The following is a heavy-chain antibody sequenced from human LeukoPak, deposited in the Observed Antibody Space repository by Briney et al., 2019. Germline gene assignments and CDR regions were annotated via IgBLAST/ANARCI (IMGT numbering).Heavy chain of an antibody. CDR3: ARDQYYYGSGTPFDP. V-gene: IGHV4-61*02. J-gene: IGHJ5*02. CDR2: IYTSGST. Sequence: SETLSLTCTVSGGSISSGSYYWSWIRQPAGKGLEWIGRIYTSGSTNYNPSLKSRVTMSVDTSKNQFSLKLNSVTAADTAVYYCARDQYYYGSGTPFDPWGQGTLVTVSS. D-gene: IGHD3-10*01. CDR1: GGSISSGSYY.